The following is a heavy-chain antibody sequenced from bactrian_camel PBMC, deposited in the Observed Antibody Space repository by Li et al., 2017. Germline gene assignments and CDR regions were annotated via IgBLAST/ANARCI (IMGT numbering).Heavy chain of an antibody. CDR1: GSTYRREC. D-gene: IGHD1*01. V-gene: IGHV3S42*01. CDR3: AIPGDT. CDR2: IDNIPKT. J-gene: IGHJ6*01. Sequence: VQLVESGGDSVQAGGSLTLSCGVSGSTYRRECMAWFRQASGKEREGVAGIDNIPKTSYADSVKGRFTVSRDNAKNTLYLQLDSLKTEDTAIYYCAIPGDTWGQGTQVTVS.